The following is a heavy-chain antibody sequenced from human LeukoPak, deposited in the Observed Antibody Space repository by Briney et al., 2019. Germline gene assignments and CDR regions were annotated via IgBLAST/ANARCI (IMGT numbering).Heavy chain of an antibody. J-gene: IGHJ4*02. V-gene: IGHV3-23*01. CDR2: ILGSGGHT. CDR1: GFTFSSYV. CDR3: AKGGGDYGSSHFDY. Sequence: GGSLRLSCEVSGFTFSSYVMSWVRQAPGKGLEWVSGILGSGGHTYYADSVKGRFTISRDNSKNTLYLEMNSLRAEDTAVYYCAKGGGDYGSSHFDYWGQGTLVTVSS. D-gene: IGHD4-17*01.